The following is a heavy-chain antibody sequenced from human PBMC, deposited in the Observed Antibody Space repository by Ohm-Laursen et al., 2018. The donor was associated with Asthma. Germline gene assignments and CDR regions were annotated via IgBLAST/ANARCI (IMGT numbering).Heavy chain of an antibody. CDR1: GFTFSSYA. V-gene: IGHV3-23*01. Sequence: SLRLSCAASGFTFSSYAMSWVRQAPGKGLEWVSAISGSGGSTYYADSVKGRFTISRDNSKNTLYLQMNSLRAEDTAVYYCARDGAESSIAARNFDYWGQGTLVTVSS. CDR3: ARDGAESSIAARNFDY. J-gene: IGHJ4*02. CDR2: ISGSGGST. D-gene: IGHD6-6*01.